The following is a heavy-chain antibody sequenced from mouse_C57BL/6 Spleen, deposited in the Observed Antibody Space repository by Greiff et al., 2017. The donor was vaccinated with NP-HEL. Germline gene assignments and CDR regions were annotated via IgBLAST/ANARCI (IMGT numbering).Heavy chain of an antibody. D-gene: IGHD2-1*01. V-gene: IGHV5-4*01. CDR2: ISDGGSYT. CDR1: GFTFSSYA. J-gene: IGHJ3*01. Sequence: EVQVVESGGGLVKPGGSLKLSCAASGFTFSSYAMSWVRQTPEKRPEWVATISDGGSYTYYPANVKGRFTISRDNAKNNLYLQMSHLKSEDTAMYYCARDRGNPAWFAYWGQGTLVTVSA. CDR3: ARDRGNPAWFAY.